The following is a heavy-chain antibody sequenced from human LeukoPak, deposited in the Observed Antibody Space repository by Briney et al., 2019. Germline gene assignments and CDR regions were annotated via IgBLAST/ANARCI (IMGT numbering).Heavy chain of an antibody. D-gene: IGHD2-15*01. CDR3: ARDLLGYCGGGSCYPPDY. CDR1: GYTFTGYF. V-gene: IGHV1-2*02. Sequence: ASVKVSCKASGYTFTGYFLHWVRQAPGQGPEWMGWINPISGDTNYAQKFQGRVTMTRDTSISTAYMDLSRLRSDDTAVYYCARDLLGYCGGGSCYPPDYWGQGTQVTVSS. J-gene: IGHJ4*02. CDR2: INPISGDT.